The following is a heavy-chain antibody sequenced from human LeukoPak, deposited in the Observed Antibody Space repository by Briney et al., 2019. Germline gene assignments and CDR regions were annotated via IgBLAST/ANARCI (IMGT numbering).Heavy chain of an antibody. Sequence: GGSLRLSCAASGFTFSSYAMNWVRQAPGKGLEWVSAISGSGVSTYYADSVKGRFTISRDNSKNTLYLQMNSLRAEDTAVYYCARDDVGNAFDIWGQGTLVTVSS. D-gene: IGHD3-16*01. CDR1: GFTFSSYA. CDR3: ARDDVGNAFDI. J-gene: IGHJ1*01. CDR2: ISGSGVST. V-gene: IGHV3-23*01.